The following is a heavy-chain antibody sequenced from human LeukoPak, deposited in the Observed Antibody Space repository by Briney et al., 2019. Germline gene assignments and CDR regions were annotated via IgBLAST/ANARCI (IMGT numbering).Heavy chain of an antibody. CDR3: AKDQVAAAAPEYFQH. Sequence: GGSLRLSCAASGFTFSSYGMHWVRQAPGKGLEWVVFIRYDGSNKYYADSVKGRFTISRDNSKNTLYLQMNSLRAEDTAVYYCAKDQVAAAAPEYFQHWGQGTLVTVSS. CDR2: IRYDGSNK. J-gene: IGHJ1*01. V-gene: IGHV3-30*02. D-gene: IGHD6-13*01. CDR1: GFTFSSYG.